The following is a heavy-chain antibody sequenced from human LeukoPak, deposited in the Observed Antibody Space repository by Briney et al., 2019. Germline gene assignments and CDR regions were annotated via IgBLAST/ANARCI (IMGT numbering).Heavy chain of an antibody. CDR3: ARDLHYYVAMDV. D-gene: IGHD3-10*02. CDR1: GLTFSGYA. CDR2: IGSDNKP. Sequence: GGSLRLSCEASGLTFSGYAMTWVRQAPGKGLEWVSSIGSDNKPHYSESVKGRFAISRDNSKSMLFLQLNSLRAGHTALYYCARDLHYYVAMDVSGQGTTVTVSS. J-gene: IGHJ6*02. V-gene: IGHV3-23*01.